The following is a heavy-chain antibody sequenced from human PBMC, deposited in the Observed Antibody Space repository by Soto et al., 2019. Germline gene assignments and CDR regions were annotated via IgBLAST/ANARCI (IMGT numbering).Heavy chain of an antibody. V-gene: IGHV2-5*05. Sequence: QITLKESGPTLVTPTQTLTLTCTFSGFSLSTRGVGVGCIRQPPGKALERLALLYWDDDEGDGPSLKSRLTITKDTSKTPVVPTVTTMDPVDTATYYCAHRPRGYSYSFDYWGQGTLVTVSS. CDR1: GFSLSTRGVG. D-gene: IGHD5-18*01. CDR2: LYWDDDE. J-gene: IGHJ4*02. CDR3: AHRPRGYSYSFDY.